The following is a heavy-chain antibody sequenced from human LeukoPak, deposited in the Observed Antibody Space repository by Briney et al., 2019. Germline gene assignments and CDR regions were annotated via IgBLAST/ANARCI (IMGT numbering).Heavy chain of an antibody. V-gene: IGHV4-38-2*02. J-gene: IGHJ4*02. Sequence: SETLSLTCAVSGYSISSGYYWGWIRPPPGKGLEWIGKSYHSGSTYYNPSLKSRVTISVDTSKNQFSLKLSSVTAADTAVYYCAREVGSGYPYYFDYWGQGTLVTVSS. CDR2: SYHSGST. CDR3: AREVGSGYPYYFDY. CDR1: GYSISSGYY. D-gene: IGHD3-3*01.